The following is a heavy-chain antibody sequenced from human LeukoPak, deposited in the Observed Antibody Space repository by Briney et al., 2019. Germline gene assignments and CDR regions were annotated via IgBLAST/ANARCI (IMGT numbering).Heavy chain of an antibody. CDR2: IRYDGSNK. D-gene: IGHD1-26*01. CDR3: AKDRSPRASYSGSY. Sequence: HPGGSLRLSCAASGFTFSCYGMHWVRQAPGKGLEWVAFIRYDGSNKYYADSVKGRFTISRDNSKNTLYLQMNSLRAEDTAVYYCAKDRSPRASYSGSYWGQGTLVTVSS. V-gene: IGHV3-30*02. CDR1: GFTFSCYG. J-gene: IGHJ4*02.